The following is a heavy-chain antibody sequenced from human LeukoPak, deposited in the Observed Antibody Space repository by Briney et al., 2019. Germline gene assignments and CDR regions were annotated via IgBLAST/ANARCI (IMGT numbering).Heavy chain of an antibody. CDR1: GFTFSSYS. D-gene: IGHD4-17*01. CDR2: ITSSGRYI. V-gene: IGHV3-21*01. CDR3: ARDYSTVPYYFDY. J-gene: IGHJ4*02. Sequence: PGGSLRLSCAASGFTFSSYSMNWVRQAPGKGLEWVSSITSSGRYIYYADSVKGRFTISRDNAKNSLYLQMNSLRAEDTAVYYCARDYSTVPYYFDYWGQGTLVTVSS.